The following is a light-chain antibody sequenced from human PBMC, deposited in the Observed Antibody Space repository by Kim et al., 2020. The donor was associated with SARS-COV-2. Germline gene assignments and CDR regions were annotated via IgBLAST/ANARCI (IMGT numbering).Light chain of an antibody. Sequence: VARGQTATSTGGGTNIGTKEVHWYQQKPGQAPVVVIYGDNDRPSEIPERFSGSNSGSTATLTISRAQAGDEADYYCQVWDSNTYVFGTGTKVTVL. V-gene: IGLV3-9*01. J-gene: IGLJ1*01. CDR1: NIGTKE. CDR3: QVWDSNTYV. CDR2: GDN.